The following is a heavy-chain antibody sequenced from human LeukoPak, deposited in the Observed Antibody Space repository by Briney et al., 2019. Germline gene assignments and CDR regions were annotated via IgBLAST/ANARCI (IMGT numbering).Heavy chain of an antibody. D-gene: IGHD3-16*01. CDR3: ARDWGYYYYYGMDV. Sequence: TTGGSLRLSCAASGFTFSSYSMNWVRQAPGKRLEWVSSISSSSSYIYYADSVKGRFTISRDNAKNSLYLQMNSLRAEDTAVYYCARDWGYYYYYGMDVWGQGTTVTVSS. V-gene: IGHV3-21*01. J-gene: IGHJ6*02. CDR2: ISSSSSYI. CDR1: GFTFSSYS.